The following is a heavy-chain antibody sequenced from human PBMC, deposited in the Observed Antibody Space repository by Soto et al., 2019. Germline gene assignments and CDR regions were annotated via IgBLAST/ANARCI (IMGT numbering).Heavy chain of an antibody. J-gene: IGHJ6*02. D-gene: IGHD4-4*01. CDR2: IYYSGST. CDR3: ARDTTTVAATSYYGMDV. CDR1: GGSISSYY. Sequence: SETLSLTCTVSGGSISSYYCSWIRQPPGEGLEWIGYIYYSGSTNYTPSLKRRVTISVDTSKNQLTLKLSSVTAAGTAVYYCARDTTTVAATSYYGMDVWGQGTTVTVSS. V-gene: IGHV4-59*01.